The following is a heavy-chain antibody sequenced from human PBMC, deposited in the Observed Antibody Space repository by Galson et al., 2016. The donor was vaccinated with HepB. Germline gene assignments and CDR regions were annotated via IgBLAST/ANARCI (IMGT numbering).Heavy chain of an antibody. CDR3: ARAGSSWYFDY. J-gene: IGHJ4*02. Sequence: SLRLSCAASGFTFISYNMNWVRQAPGKRLEWISYISSSGGTIYYADSVKGRFTISRDNAKNSLCLQMNSLRDEDTAVYYCARAGSSWYFDYWGQGTLVTVSS. CDR1: GFTFISYN. CDR2: ISSSGGTI. D-gene: IGHD6-13*01. V-gene: IGHV3-48*02.